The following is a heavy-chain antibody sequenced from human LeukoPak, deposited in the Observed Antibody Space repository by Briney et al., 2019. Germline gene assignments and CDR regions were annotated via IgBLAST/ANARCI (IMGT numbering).Heavy chain of an antibody. V-gene: IGHV4-59*01. CDR1: VDSFSSYY. CDR3: ARHTRGYNAFDT. Sequence: SESPSPFCTVSVDSFSSYYWSWTRQPPGKGLEWIGYIYYSGSTNFNPSLKSRVSISVDTSKNEFSLRLSSMTAADTAVYYCARHTRGYNAFDTRIIGTMVTVSS. J-gene: IGHJ3*02. CDR2: IYYSGST. D-gene: IGHD6-13*01.